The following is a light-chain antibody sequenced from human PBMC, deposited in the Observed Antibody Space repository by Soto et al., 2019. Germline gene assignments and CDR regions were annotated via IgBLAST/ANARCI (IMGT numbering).Light chain of an antibody. CDR3: AAWDDSLHGMV. CDR2: SNN. Sequence: QSVLTTPPSSSGTPVQRVTISCTGSSSNIGRYTVNWYQQLPGTTPKLLIYSNNQRPSGVPDRFSGSKSGTSASLAISGLQSEDEADYYCAAWDDSLHGMVFGGGTKLTVL. V-gene: IGLV1-44*01. CDR1: SSNIGRYT. J-gene: IGLJ2*01.